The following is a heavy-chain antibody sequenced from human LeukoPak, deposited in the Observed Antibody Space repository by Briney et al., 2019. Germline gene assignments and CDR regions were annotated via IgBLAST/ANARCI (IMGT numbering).Heavy chain of an antibody. D-gene: IGHD4-11*01. CDR2: INAGNGNT. V-gene: IGHV1-3*01. Sequence: ASVKVPCKASGYTFTSYAMHWVRQAPGQRLEWMGWINAGNGNTKYSQKFQGRVTITRDTSASTAYMELSSLRSEDTAVYYCARGTYSNPWYYGMDVWGQGTTVTVSS. CDR3: ARGTYSNPWYYGMDV. J-gene: IGHJ6*02. CDR1: GYTFTSYA.